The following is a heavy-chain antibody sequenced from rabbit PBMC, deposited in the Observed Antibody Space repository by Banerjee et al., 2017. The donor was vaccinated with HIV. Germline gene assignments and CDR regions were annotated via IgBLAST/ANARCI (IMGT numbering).Heavy chain of an antibody. CDR3: ARAGGDGYSGADRLDL. Sequence: QSLEESGGGLVKPEGSLTLTCKASGFDLSSYYYICWVRQAPGKGLEWIGCGSGNTWYASWAKGRFTISKTSSTTVTLQMTSLTAADTATYFCARAGGDGYSGADRLDLRGQGTLVTVS. D-gene: IGHD7-1*01. J-gene: IGHJ3*01. V-gene: IGHV1S40*01. CDR1: GFDLSSYYY. CDR2: GSGNT.